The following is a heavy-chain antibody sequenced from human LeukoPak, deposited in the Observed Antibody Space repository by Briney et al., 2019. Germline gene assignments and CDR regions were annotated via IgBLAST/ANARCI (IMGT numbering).Heavy chain of an antibody. Sequence: SETLSLTCAVYGGTFSGYYWSWIRQPPGKGLEWIGEINHSGSTNYNPSLKSRVTISVDTSKNQFSLKLSSVTAADTAVYYCARGRQLRWFDPWGQGTLVTVSS. J-gene: IGHJ5*02. CDR1: GGTFSGYY. CDR2: INHSGST. V-gene: IGHV4-34*01. CDR3: ARGRQLRWFDP. D-gene: IGHD6-13*01.